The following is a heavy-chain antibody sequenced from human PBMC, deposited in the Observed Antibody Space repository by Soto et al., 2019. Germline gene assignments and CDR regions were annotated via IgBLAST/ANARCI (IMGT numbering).Heavy chain of an antibody. V-gene: IGHV4-34*01. D-gene: IGHD5-18*01. Sequence: SETLSLTCGVSGGPLSGVYWSWIRQPPGKGLEWIGGVNHRGSANYNPSLESRVTMSVDTSKNQFSLKLTSVTATYYCARLPSYGYEDSWGQGTLVTVSS. CDR2: VNHRGSA. CDR3: SYGYEDS. J-gene: IGHJ4*02. CDR1: GGPLSGVY.